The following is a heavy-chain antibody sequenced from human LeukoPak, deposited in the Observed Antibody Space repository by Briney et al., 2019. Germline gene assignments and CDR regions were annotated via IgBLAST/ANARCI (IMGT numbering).Heavy chain of an antibody. J-gene: IGHJ4*02. Sequence: PGGSLRLSCAASGFTFSSYSMNWVRQAPGKGLEWVSSISSSSSYIYYADSVKGRFTISRDNSKNTLYLQMNSLRAEDTAVYYRAKDLGYYGSGKGSFDYWGQGTLVTVSS. D-gene: IGHD3-10*01. CDR1: GFTFSSYS. CDR2: ISSSSSYI. CDR3: AKDLGYYGSGKGSFDY. V-gene: IGHV3-21*04.